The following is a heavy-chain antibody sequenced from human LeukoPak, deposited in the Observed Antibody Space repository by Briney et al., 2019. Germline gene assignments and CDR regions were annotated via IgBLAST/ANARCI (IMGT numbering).Heavy chain of an antibody. CDR3: ARVPLDYDYYDSSGYYDY. D-gene: IGHD3-22*01. CDR1: GYTFTSYD. V-gene: IGHV1-8*01. CDR2: MNPNSGNT. J-gene: IGHJ4*02. Sequence: ASVKVSCKASGYTFTSYDINWVRQATGQGLEWMGWMNPNSGNTGYAQKFQGRVTMTRNTSISTAYMELSSLRSEDTAVYYCARVPLDYDYYDSSGYYDYWGQGTLVTVSS.